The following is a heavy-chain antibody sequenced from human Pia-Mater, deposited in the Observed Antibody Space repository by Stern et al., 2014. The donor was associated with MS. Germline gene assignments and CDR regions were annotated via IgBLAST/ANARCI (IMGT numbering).Heavy chain of an antibody. D-gene: IGHD3-22*01. CDR1: GFTFDDYT. V-gene: IGHV3-43*01. CDR3: AKPITMIVVAESSYFDY. CDR2: ISWDGGST. Sequence: EVQLVESGGVVVQPGGSLSLSCAASGFTFDDYTMHWVRQAPGKGLEWVSLISWDGGSTYDADSVKGRFTISRDNSKNSLYLQMNSLRTEDTALYYCAKPITMIVVAESSYFDYWGQGTLVTVSS. J-gene: IGHJ4*02.